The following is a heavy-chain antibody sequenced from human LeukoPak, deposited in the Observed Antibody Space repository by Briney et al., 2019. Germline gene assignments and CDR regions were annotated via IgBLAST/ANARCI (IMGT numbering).Heavy chain of an antibody. CDR3: VRGLYSSSWYSPLDY. CDR2: ISGSGGST. Sequence: GGSLRLSCAASGFTFSSYAMSWVRQAPGKGLEWVSAISGSGGSTYYADSVKGRFTISRDNSKNTLYLQMNSLRAEDTAVYYCVRGLYSSSWYSPLDYWGQGTWSPSPQ. CDR1: GFTFSSYA. J-gene: IGHJ4*02. D-gene: IGHD6-13*01. V-gene: IGHV3-23*01.